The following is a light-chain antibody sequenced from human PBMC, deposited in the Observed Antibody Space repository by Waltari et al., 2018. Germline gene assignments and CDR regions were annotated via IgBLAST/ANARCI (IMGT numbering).Light chain of an antibody. Sequence: QSALTQPSSASGSHGQSVPVSCTGLRSGVDVSQYGPWYQHHPGKAPKLIIYEVNKRPSGVPDRFSGSKSGNTASLTVSGLQAEDEADYYCSSYADTDSCVFGGGTRLTVL. CDR3: SSYADTDSCV. CDR2: EVN. J-gene: IGLJ2*01. CDR1: RSGVDVSQY. V-gene: IGLV2-8*01.